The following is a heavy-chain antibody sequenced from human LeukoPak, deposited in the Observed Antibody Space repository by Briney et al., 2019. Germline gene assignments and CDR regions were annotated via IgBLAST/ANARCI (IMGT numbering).Heavy chain of an antibody. Sequence: SETLSLTCTVSGGSISSYYWTWIRLPAGKELEWIGRIYTSGSTNYKPSLKSRVTISVDTSKNQFSLKLSSVTAADTAVYYCARAVWETAAAGTSHYYYMDVWGKGTTVTISS. CDR3: ARAVWETAAAGTSHYYYMDV. CDR1: GGSISSYY. CDR2: IYTSGST. D-gene: IGHD6-13*01. J-gene: IGHJ6*03. V-gene: IGHV4-4*07.